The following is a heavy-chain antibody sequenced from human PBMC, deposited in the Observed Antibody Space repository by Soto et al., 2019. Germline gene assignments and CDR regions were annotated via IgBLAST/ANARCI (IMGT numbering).Heavy chain of an antibody. V-gene: IGHV1-69*01. CDR3: ATGGHNDGYNFYHGMDV. CDR2: VIPLFDTA. Sequence: VQVVQSGAEVKKLGSSVKVSCKVSGGIFTNNAISWVRQAPGQGLGWLGGVIPLFDTAYYAQIFRGRLRISADGATTTAYMELSGLTSADTAVYFCATGGHNDGYNFYHGMDVWGQGTTVTVS. J-gene: IGHJ6*02. D-gene: IGHD5-18*01. CDR1: GGIFTNNA.